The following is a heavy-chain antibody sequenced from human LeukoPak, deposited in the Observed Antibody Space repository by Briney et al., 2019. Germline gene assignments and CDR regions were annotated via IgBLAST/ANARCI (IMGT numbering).Heavy chain of an antibody. CDR3: AKATTIPPPYYYYMDV. CDR1: GFTFSSYS. CDR2: ISGSGGST. J-gene: IGHJ6*03. D-gene: IGHD2-21*01. V-gene: IGHV3-23*01. Sequence: GGSLRLSCATSGFTFSSYSINWVRQAPGKGLEWVSAISGSGGSTYYADSVKGRLTISRDNSKNTLYLQVNSLRAEDTAVYYCAKATTIPPPYYYYMDVWGKGTTVTVSS.